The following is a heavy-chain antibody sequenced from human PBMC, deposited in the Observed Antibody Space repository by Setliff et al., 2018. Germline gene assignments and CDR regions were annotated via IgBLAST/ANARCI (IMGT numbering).Heavy chain of an antibody. J-gene: IGHJ3*02. CDR2: INYSGIT. V-gene: IGHV4-39*01. D-gene: IGHD2-15*01. Sequence: SETLSLTCSVSGDSISSSSYYWGWIRQPPGKGLEWIGSINYSGITYYSPSLKSRVIVSVDTSKNQFSLKLSSVTAADTAVYYCARLPGYCSGGNCYGYYTFYIWGQGTMVTVSS. CDR3: ARLPGYCSGGNCYGYYTFYI. CDR1: GDSISSSSYY.